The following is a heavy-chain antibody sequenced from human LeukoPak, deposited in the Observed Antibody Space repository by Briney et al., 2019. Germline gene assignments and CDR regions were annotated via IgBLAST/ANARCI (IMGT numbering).Heavy chain of an antibody. CDR3: ARGGGVTTSGGFDI. Sequence: AGGSLRLSCAASGFTFSSYAMNWVRQAPGRGLEWVSYISSSSSTIYYADSVKGRFTISRDNAKNSLYLQMSSLRDEDTAVYYWARGGGVTTSGGFDIWGQGTMVTVSS. CDR1: GFTFSSYA. J-gene: IGHJ3*02. D-gene: IGHD4-17*01. CDR2: ISSSSSTI. V-gene: IGHV3-48*02.